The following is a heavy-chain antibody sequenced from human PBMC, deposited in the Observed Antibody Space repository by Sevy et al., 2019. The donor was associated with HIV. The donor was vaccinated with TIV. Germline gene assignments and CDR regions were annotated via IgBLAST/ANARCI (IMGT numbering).Heavy chain of an antibody. J-gene: IGHJ4*02. D-gene: IGHD5-18*01. V-gene: IGHV3-23*01. CDR1: GFAFSTHA. Sequence: GGSLRLSCAASGFAFSTHAMHWVRQAPGKGLEWVSAISGSGGSTYYADSVKGRFTISRDNSKNTLYLQMNSLRAEDTAVYYCAKEPYSYGSRDYFDYWGQGTLVTVSS. CDR3: AKEPYSYGSRDYFDY. CDR2: ISGSGGST.